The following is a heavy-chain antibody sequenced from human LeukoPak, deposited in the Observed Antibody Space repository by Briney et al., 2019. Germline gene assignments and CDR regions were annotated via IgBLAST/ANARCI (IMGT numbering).Heavy chain of an antibody. J-gene: IGHJ3*02. CDR1: GFTFSAYA. CDR2: ISSSSTYI. V-gene: IGHV3-21*01. CDR3: ARDGLYDSSGYHSPDAFDI. D-gene: IGHD3-22*01. Sequence: GGSLRLSCAASGFTFSAYAMNWVRQAPGKGLEWVSSISSSSTYIYYADSVKGRFIISRDNAKNSLYLQMNSLRAEDTAVYHCARDGLYDSSGYHSPDAFDIWGQGTMVTVSS.